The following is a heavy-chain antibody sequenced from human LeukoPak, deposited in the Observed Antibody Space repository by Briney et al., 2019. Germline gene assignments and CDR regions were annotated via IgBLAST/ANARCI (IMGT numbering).Heavy chain of an antibody. CDR3: ARGVYCSSTSCYFDY. Sequence: SQTLSLTCTVSGGSISSGSYYWSWIRQPAGKGLEWIGRIYTSGSTNYNPSLKCRVTISVDTSKNQFSLKLSSVTAADTAVYYCARGVYCSSTSCYFDYWGQGTLVTVSS. D-gene: IGHD2-2*01. V-gene: IGHV4-61*02. CDR1: GGSISSGSYY. J-gene: IGHJ4*02. CDR2: IYTSGST.